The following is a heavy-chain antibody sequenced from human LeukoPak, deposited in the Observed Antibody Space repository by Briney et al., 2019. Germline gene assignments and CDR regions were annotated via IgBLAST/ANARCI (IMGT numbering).Heavy chain of an antibody. J-gene: IGHJ4*02. V-gene: IGHV4-34*01. Sequence: SETLSLTCAVYGGSFSGYYWSWIRQPPGKGLEWIGEINHSGSTNYNPSLKSRVTISVDTSKNQFSLKLSSVTAADTAVYYRARGYSSREMATIPYDYWGQGTLVTVSS. CDR2: INHSGST. D-gene: IGHD5-24*01. CDR1: GGSFSGYY. CDR3: ARGYSSREMATIPYDY.